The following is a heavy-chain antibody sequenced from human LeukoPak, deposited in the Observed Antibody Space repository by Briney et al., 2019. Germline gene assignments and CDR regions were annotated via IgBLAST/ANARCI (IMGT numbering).Heavy chain of an antibody. CDR3: ARAVVGATVHFDY. CDR2: INHSGST. CDR1: GGSFSGYY. Sequence: SETLSLTCAVYGGSFSGYYWSWIRQPPGKGLEWIGEINHSGSTYYNPSLKSRVTISVDTSKNQFSLKLSSVTAADTAVYYCARAVVGATVHFDYWGQGTLVTVSS. D-gene: IGHD1-26*01. V-gene: IGHV4-34*01. J-gene: IGHJ4*02.